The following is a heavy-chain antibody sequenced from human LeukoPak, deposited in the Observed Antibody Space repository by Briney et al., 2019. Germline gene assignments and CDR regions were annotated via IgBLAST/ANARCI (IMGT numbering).Heavy chain of an antibody. V-gene: IGHV4-59*01. Sequence: SETLSLTCTVSGGSISSYYWSWIRQPPGKGLEWIGYIYYSGSTNYNPSLKSRVTISVDTSKNQFSLKLSSVTAADTAVYYCARVSSSSSTVDYWGQGTLVTVFS. CDR2: IYYSGST. CDR3: ARVSSSSSTVDY. D-gene: IGHD6-13*01. J-gene: IGHJ4*02. CDR1: GGSISSYY.